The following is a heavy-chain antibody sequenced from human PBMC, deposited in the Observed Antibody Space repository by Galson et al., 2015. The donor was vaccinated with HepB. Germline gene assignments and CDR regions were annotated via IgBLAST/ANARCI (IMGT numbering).Heavy chain of an antibody. Sequence: SLRLSCAASGFTFSSYSMSWVRQAPGKGLEWVSYISSSSSTIYYADSVKGRFTISRDNAKNSLYLQMNSLRAEDTAVYYCARVRGGYYFDYWGQGTLVTVSS. V-gene: IGHV3-48*01. J-gene: IGHJ4*02. CDR1: GFTFSSYS. D-gene: IGHD2-15*01. CDR3: ARVRGGYYFDY. CDR2: ISSSSSTI.